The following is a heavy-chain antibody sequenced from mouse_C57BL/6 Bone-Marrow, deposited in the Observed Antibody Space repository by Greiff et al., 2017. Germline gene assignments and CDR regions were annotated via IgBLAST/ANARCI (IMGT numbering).Heavy chain of an antibody. CDR1: GFTFSDAW. D-gene: IGHD1-1*01. V-gene: IGHV6-6*01. CDR2: IRNKANNHAT. CDR3: TRSHYYGSSTIDY. Sequence: EVQLVESGGGLVQPGGSMKLSCAASGFTFSDAWMAWVRPSPEKGLEWVAAIRNKANNHATYYAESVKGRFTISRDNTKSSVYLKINSLRAGDTGIDYCTRSHYYGSSTIDYWGQGTTLTVSS. J-gene: IGHJ2*01.